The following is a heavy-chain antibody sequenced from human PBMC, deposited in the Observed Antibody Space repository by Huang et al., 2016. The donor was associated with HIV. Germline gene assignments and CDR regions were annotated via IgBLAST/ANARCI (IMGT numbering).Heavy chain of an antibody. D-gene: IGHD3-3*01. CDR2: ISGSGGNT. J-gene: IGHJ4*02. CDR3: AKDFGVAAPYYFDL. Sequence: VESGGGSARSGGSLRLSCAASGFCFGSYAMGWVRQSPGKGLEWVSRISGSGGNTYYADSVKGRFTISRNNFDKNTVYLQMNNLKAADSGIYYCAKDFGVAAPYYFDLWGQGTPVSVSS. CDR1: GFCFGSYA. V-gene: IGHV3-23*04.